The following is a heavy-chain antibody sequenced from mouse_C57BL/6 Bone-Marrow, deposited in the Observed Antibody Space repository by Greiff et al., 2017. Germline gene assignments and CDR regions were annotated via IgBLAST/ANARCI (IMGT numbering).Heavy chain of an antibody. V-gene: IGHV14-4*01. CDR1: GFNIKDDY. CDR3: TTIITTGN. J-gene: IGHJ2*01. D-gene: IGHD1-1*01. Sequence: QLQQSGAALVRPGASVTLSCPASGFNIKDDYMHWVKQRPEQGLEWIGWMDPENGDTEYASKFQGKATITAYTSSNTAYLQLSSLTSEDTAVYYCTTIITTGNWGQGTTHTVSS. CDR2: MDPENGDT.